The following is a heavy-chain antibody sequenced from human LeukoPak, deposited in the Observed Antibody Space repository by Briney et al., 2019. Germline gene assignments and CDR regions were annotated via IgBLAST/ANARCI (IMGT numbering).Heavy chain of an antibody. CDR1: GYTFTGYY. D-gene: IGHD5-12*01. J-gene: IGHJ4*02. Sequence: ASVKVSCKASGYTFTGYYMHWVRQAPGQGLEWMGWINPNSGGTNYAQKFQGRVTMTRDTSISTAYMELSRLRSDDTAVYYCARLQADIVATNYFDYWGQGTLVTVSS. CDR3: ARLQADIVATNYFDY. V-gene: IGHV1-2*02. CDR2: INPNSGGT.